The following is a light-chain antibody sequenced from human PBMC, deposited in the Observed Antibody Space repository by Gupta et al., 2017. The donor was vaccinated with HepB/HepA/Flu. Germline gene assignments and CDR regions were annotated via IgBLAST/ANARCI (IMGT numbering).Light chain of an antibody. V-gene: IGKV3D-15*01. J-gene: IGKJ2*03. CDR3: QQYNNWPPS. CDR1: QSVRSN. CDR2: GAS. Sequence: EIVMTQSPATLSVSPGERATLSCRTSQSVRSNLAWYQQKPGQTPRLLIYGASTRATGIPARFRGSGSGTEFSLTIRSLQSEDFAVYYCQQYNNWPPSFGQGTKLEI.